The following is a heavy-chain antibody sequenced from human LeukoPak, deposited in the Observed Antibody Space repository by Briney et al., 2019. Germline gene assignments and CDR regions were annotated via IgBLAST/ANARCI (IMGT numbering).Heavy chain of an antibody. CDR3: ARDYYDSSGLGQAKVAEYFQH. V-gene: IGHV4-31*02. J-gene: IGHJ1*01. CDR2: XXXXXST. CDR1: XGXX. D-gene: IGHD3-22*01. Sequence: XGXXWXWXXXXXXXGXXXXGYXXXXXSTYYNPSLKSRVTISVDTSKNQFSLKLSSVTAADTAVYYCARDYYDSSGLGQAKVAEYFQHWGQGTLVTVSS.